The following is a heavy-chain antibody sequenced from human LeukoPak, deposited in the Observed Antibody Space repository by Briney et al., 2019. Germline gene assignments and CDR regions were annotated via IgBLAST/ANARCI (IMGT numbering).Heavy chain of an antibody. D-gene: IGHD3-22*01. Sequence: GGSLRLSCAASGSTFSSYWMSWVRQAPGKGLEWVANIKQDGSEKYYVDSVKGRFTISRDNAKNSLYLQMNSLRAEDTAVYYCARAGDYYYDSSGYYPTRYYFDYWGQGTLVTVSS. V-gene: IGHV3-7*01. J-gene: IGHJ4*02. CDR3: ARAGDYYYDSSGYYPTRYYFDY. CDR1: GSTFSSYW. CDR2: IKQDGSEK.